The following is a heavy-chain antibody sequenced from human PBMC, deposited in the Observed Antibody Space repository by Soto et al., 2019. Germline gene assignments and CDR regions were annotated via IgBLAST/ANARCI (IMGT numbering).Heavy chain of an antibody. CDR2: INEDGSEE. CDR1: GFSISDYW. V-gene: IGHV3-7*01. Sequence: EVQMVESGEGLVKPGGSLRLSCAASGFSISDYWMSWVRQAPGKGLEWVGNINEDGSEENYVDSVKGRFTISRDNARNSLYLQMNSLRVEDTAVYYCCHTWVGGQGTLVTVSS. D-gene: IGHD1-26*01. CDR3: CHTWV. J-gene: IGHJ4*02.